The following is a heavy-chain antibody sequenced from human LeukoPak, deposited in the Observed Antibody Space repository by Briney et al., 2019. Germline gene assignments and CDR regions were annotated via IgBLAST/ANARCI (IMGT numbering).Heavy chain of an antibody. D-gene: IGHD3-10*01. CDR2: ISGSGGST. Sequence: GGSLRLSCAASGFTFSSYAMSWVRQAPGKGLEWVSAISGSGGSTYYADSVKGRFTISRDNSKNTLYLQMNSLRAEDTAVYYCAKLFSSSAMVRGVIIFPPGYFDYWGQGTLVTVSS. CDR1: GFTFSSYA. CDR3: AKLFSSSAMVRGVIIFPPGYFDY. V-gene: IGHV3-23*01. J-gene: IGHJ4*02.